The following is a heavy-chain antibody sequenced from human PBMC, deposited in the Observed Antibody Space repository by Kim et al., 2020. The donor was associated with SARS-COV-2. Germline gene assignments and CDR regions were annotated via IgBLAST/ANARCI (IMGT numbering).Heavy chain of an antibody. CDR3: ARPEPDYGSGNYGMDV. Sequence: SVKVSCKASGGTFSSYAINWVRQAPGQGLEWMGGIIPIFGTANYALKFQGRVTITADESTSTAYMELSSLRSEDTAVYYCARPEPDYGSGNYGMDVWGQGTTVTVSS. CDR2: IIPIFGTA. V-gene: IGHV1-69*13. CDR1: GGTFSSYA. J-gene: IGHJ6*02. D-gene: IGHD3-10*01.